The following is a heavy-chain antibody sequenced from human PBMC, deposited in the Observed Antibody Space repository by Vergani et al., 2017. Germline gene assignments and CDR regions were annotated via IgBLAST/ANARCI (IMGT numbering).Heavy chain of an antibody. CDR3: GRGSDNYN. D-gene: IGHD5-24*01. V-gene: IGHV3-23*01. Sequence: EVQLLQSEGAVVQPGGSLRLSCVASGFTFSSHAVSWVRQGHGGGLEWVSSIKNTGDSTRYADSVKGRFTISRDNSKNTLYLQMNSLRVEDTAVYYCGRGSDNYNWGQGTLVTVSS. CDR2: IKNTGDST. J-gene: IGHJ4*02. CDR1: GFTFSSHA.